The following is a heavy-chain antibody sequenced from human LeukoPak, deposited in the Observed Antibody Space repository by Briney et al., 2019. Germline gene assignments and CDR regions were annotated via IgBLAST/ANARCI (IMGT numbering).Heavy chain of an antibody. CDR2: INPNSGGT. J-gene: IGHJ4*02. Sequence: ASVKVSCKASGYTFTGYYMHWVRQAPGQGLEWMGWINPNSGGTNYAQKFQGWVTMTRDTSISTAYMELSRLRSDDTAVYYCARAGVTTRGVDYWGQGTLVTVSS. CDR3: ARAGVTTRGVDY. V-gene: IGHV1-2*04. CDR1: GYTFTGYY. D-gene: IGHD4-17*01.